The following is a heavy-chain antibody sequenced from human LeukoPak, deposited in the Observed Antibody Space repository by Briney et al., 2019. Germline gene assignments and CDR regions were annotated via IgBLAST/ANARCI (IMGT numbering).Heavy chain of an antibody. CDR2: IRYDGSNK. V-gene: IGHV3-30*02. Sequence: GGSLRLSCAASGFTFSSYGMHWVRQAPGKGLEWVAFIRYDGSNKYYADSVKGRFTIFRDNSKNTLYLQMNSLGADDTAVYYCARGSTYYDFWSGYVWGQGTLVTVSS. D-gene: IGHD3-3*01. CDR3: ARGSTYYDFWSGYV. CDR1: GFTFSSYG. J-gene: IGHJ4*02.